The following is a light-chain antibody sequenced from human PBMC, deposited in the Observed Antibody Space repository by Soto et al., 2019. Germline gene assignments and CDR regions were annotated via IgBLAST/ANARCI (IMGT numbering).Light chain of an antibody. CDR3: QTWGTGMV. J-gene: IGLJ2*01. Sequence: QSVLTQSPSASASLGASVKLTCTLSSGHSSYAIAWHQQQPEKGPRYLMKLNSDDSHSKGDGIPDRFSGSSSGAERYLTISSLQSEDEADYYCQTWGTGMVFGGGTKLTVL. V-gene: IGLV4-69*01. CDR1: SGHSSYA. CDR2: LNSDDSH.